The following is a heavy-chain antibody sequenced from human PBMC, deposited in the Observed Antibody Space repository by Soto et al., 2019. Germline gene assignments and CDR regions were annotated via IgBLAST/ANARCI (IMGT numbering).Heavy chain of an antibody. J-gene: IGHJ6*03. Sequence: GGSLRLSCVASGFTFSSYAMSWVRQAPGKGLEWVSAISGSGGSTYYADSVKGRFTISRDNSKNTLYLQMNSLRAEDTAVYYCAKDVYDYGDYYYYYYMDVWGKGTTVTVSS. D-gene: IGHD4-17*01. CDR2: ISGSGGST. CDR1: GFTFSSYA. V-gene: IGHV3-23*01. CDR3: AKDVYDYGDYYYYYYMDV.